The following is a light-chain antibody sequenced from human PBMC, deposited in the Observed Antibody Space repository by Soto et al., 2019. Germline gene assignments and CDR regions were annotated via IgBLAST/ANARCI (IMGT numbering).Light chain of an antibody. CDR3: QHYDSLPIT. J-gene: IGKJ5*01. CDR1: QSVSSSY. CDR2: GAS. V-gene: IGKV3-20*01. Sequence: EIVLTQSPGTLSLSPGERATPSGMASQSVSSSYLAWYQQKPGQPPRLLIYGASSRATGIPDRFSGSGSGTDFTLTISRLEPEDFAVFYCQHYDSLPITFGQGTRLEIK.